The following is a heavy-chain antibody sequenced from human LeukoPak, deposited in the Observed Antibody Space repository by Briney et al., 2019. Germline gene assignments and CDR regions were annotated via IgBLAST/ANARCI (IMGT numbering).Heavy chain of an antibody. D-gene: IGHD3-22*01. CDR2: ISYSGNT. J-gene: IGHJ4*02. CDR3: ARGVGSGYTDY. CDR1: GGSISSYY. Sequence: SETLSLTCTVSGGSISSYYWTWIRQPPRKGLEWIGFISYSGNTNYNPSLKSRVTISLDTSKNQFSLKLISVTAADTAVYYCARGVGSGYTDYWGQGALVTVSS. V-gene: IGHV4-59*01.